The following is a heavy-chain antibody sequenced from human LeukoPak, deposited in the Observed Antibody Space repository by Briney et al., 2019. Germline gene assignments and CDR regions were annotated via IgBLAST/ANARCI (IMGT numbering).Heavy chain of an antibody. J-gene: IGHJ5*02. D-gene: IGHD3-16*02. CDR2: INPSGGST. CDR1: GYTFTSYY. Sequence: ASVKVSCKASGYTFTSYYMHWVRQAPGQGLEWMGIINPSGGSTSYAQKFQGRVTMTRDTSTSTVYMELSSLRSEDTAVYYCARAGTTRWDYVWGSYRSNNWFDPWGQGTLVTVSS. V-gene: IGHV1-46*01. CDR3: ARAGTTRWDYVWGSYRSNNWFDP.